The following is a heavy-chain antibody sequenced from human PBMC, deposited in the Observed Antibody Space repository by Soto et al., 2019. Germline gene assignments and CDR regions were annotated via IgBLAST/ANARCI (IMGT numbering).Heavy chain of an antibody. CDR2: ISGSGGTT. CDR3: AKHRQQWLVPGFDY. V-gene: IGHV3-23*01. D-gene: IGHD6-19*01. Sequence: EVQLLESGGGLGQPGGSLRLSCAASGFTFSSYAVSWVRQAPGKGLEWVSGISGSGGTTYYADSVKGRFTISRDNSKNTLYLQMNSLRAEDTAVYYCAKHRQQWLVPGFDYWGQGTLVTVSS. CDR1: GFTFSSYA. J-gene: IGHJ4*02.